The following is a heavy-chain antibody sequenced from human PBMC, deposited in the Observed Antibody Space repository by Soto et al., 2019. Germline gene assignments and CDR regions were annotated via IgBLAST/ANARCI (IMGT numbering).Heavy chain of an antibody. V-gene: IGHV1-3*01. CDR3: AGPPTSGWYFDL. J-gene: IGHJ2*01. CDR1: GYTFTSYA. CDR2: INAGNGNT. D-gene: IGHD3-10*01. Sequence: ASVKVSCKASGYTFTSYAMHWVRQAPGQRLEWMGWINAGNGNTKYSQKFQGRVTITRDTSASTAYMELSSLRSEDTAVYYCAGPPTSGWYFDLWGGGTRVTVSS.